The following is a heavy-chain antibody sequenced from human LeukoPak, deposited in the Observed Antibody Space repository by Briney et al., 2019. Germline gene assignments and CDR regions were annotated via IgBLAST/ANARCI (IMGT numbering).Heavy chain of an antibody. V-gene: IGHV3-30*18. CDR3: AKDRGGSYYHYYYGMDV. CDR2: ISHDGNNK. CDR1: GFTFSNYG. J-gene: IGHJ6*02. Sequence: PGGSLRLSCVASGFTFSNYGMHWVRQAPGKGLEWVAVISHDGNNKYYADSVKGRFTISRDNSKNTLYLQMNSLRAEDTAVYYCAKDRGGSYYHYYYGMDVWGQGTTVTVSS. D-gene: IGHD1-26*01.